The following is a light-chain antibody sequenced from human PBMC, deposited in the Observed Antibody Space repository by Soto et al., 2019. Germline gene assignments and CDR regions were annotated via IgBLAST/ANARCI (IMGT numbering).Light chain of an antibody. V-gene: IGKV4-1*01. CDR2: WAS. Sequence: DIVMTQSPDSLAVSLGERATINCRSSQAVLNTSNHKNYLAWYQQKTEQPPQLLIYWASTRESGVPDRFSGSGSGTDFTLTISSLQAEDVAIYYCQQIPDSPWTFGQGTKVEIK. CDR3: QQIPDSPWT. J-gene: IGKJ1*01. CDR1: QAVLNTSNHKNY.